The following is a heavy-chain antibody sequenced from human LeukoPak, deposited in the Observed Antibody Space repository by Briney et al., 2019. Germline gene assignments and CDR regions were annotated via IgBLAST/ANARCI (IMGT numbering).Heavy chain of an antibody. V-gene: IGHV1-69*13. CDR2: IIPIFGTA. D-gene: IGHD3-3*01. CDR3: AREFLEWLSWFDP. J-gene: IGHJ5*02. Sequence: ASVKVSCKASGGTFSSYAISWVRQAPGQGLEWMGGIIPIFGTANYAQKFQGRVTITADESTSTAYMELSSLRSEDTAVDYCAREFLEWLSWFDPWGQGTLVTVSS. CDR1: GGTFSSYA.